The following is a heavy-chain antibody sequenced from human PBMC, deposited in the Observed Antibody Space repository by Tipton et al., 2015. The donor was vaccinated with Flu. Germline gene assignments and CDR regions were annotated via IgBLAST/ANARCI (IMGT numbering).Heavy chain of an antibody. D-gene: IGHD3-10*01. Sequence: TQSLTCTVSGGSLSSFYWSWIRQPAGKGLEWIGRIYTSGSTKYNPSLKSRLSMSVDTSKNQFSLKLTSVTAADTAVYYCARGSGSGTYVIFDFWGQGTLVTVSS. CDR2: IYTSGST. CDR1: GGSLSSFY. V-gene: IGHV4-4*07. J-gene: IGHJ4*02. CDR3: ARGSGSGTYVIFDF.